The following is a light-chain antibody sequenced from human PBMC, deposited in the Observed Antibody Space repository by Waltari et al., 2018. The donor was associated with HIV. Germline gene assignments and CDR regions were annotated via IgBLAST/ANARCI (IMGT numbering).Light chain of an antibody. V-gene: IGKV3-20*01. Sequence: EVVLTQSPGTLSLSPGERATFSCRASQSVSASYLAWYQQKPGQATRLLMYGASNRAPGTPDRFSGSGSGSGTDFTLTISRLEPEDFAIYHCQQYGSSPITFGGGTKLEIK. J-gene: IGKJ4*01. CDR1: QSVSASY. CDR3: QQYGSSPIT. CDR2: GAS.